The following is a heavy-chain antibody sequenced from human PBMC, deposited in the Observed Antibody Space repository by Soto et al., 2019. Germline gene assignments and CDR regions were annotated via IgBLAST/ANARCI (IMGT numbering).Heavy chain of an antibody. CDR1: GGSISSYY. V-gene: IGHV4-59*08. J-gene: IGHJ4*02. CDR3: ARLRIGQQLPGEDS. Sequence: PSETLSLTCTVSGGSISSYYWSWIRQPSGKGLEWIGYIYYSGSTTYNPSLKSRVTISVDMSKNQFSLKLTSVTAADTAVYYCARLRIGQQLPGEDSWGKGALVTVSS. D-gene: IGHD6-13*01. CDR2: IYYSGST.